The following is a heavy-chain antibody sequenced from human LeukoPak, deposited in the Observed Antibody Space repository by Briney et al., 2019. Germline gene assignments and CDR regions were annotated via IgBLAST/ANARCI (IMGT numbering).Heavy chain of an antibody. CDR2: IYSGGST. Sequence: GGFLRLSCAASGFTVSSNYMSWVRQAPGKGLEWVSVIYSGGSTYYADSVKGRFTISRDNSENTLYLHMNSLRAEDTAVYYCARATFWSGYQRDSWYMDVWGKGTTVTVSS. CDR1: GFTVSSNY. CDR3: ARATFWSGYQRDSWYMDV. J-gene: IGHJ6*03. V-gene: IGHV3-66*02. D-gene: IGHD3-3*01.